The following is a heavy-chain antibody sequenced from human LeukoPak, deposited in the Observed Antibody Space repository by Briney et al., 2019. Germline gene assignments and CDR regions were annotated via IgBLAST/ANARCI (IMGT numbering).Heavy chain of an antibody. CDR1: GGSISSGGDY. V-gene: IGHV4-31*03. Sequence: PSETLSLTCTVSGGSISSGGDYWTWIRQHPGKGLEWIGYIYYSGSTYYNPSLKSRVSISIDTSKNQFSLNLTSVTAADTAVYYCARAFSRSSSWLDSWGQGALVTVSS. J-gene: IGHJ4*02. CDR3: ARAFSRSSSWLDS. CDR2: IYYSGST. D-gene: IGHD6-13*01.